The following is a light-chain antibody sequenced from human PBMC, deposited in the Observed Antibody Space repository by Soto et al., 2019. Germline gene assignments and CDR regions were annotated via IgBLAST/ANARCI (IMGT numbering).Light chain of an antibody. Sequence: VMTQSPATLSVSPGERATLSCWASETVATNLAWYQQKPGQAPRLLISGASTRAAGISDRFRGSGSGTAFTLTISSLRSEDSFIYYCQQYFEWPPLTFGQGTKVEI. CDR2: GAS. V-gene: IGKV3-15*01. CDR1: ETVATN. CDR3: QQYFEWPPLT. J-gene: IGKJ1*01.